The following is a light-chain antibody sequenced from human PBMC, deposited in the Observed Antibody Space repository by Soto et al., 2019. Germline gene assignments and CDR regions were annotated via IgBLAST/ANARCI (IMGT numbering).Light chain of an antibody. J-gene: IGKJ3*01. CDR3: QQYYNSPFT. Sequence: DIVMAQSPESLAVSLGERATINCKSSQTVLYSSNNKNYLSWYQQKPGQPPKLLIYWASTRESGVPDRFSGSGSGTDVTLTISSLQAEDVAVYYCQQYYNSPFTFGPGTKVDIK. V-gene: IGKV4-1*01. CDR1: QTVLYSSNNKNY. CDR2: WAS.